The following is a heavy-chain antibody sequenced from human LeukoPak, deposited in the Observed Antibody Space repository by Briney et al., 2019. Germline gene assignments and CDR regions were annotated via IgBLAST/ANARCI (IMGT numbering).Heavy chain of an antibody. CDR3: ASSTGWLRYGRFDP. Sequence: SETLSLTCTVSGGSVASNPYYWGWIRQPPGQGLEWIGTISYSGSTYYNPSLKSRVTISVDTSKNQFSLKLSSVTAADTAVYYCASSTGWLRYGRFDPWGQGTLVIVSS. V-gene: IGHV4-39*01. CDR1: GGSVASNPYY. D-gene: IGHD5-12*01. J-gene: IGHJ5*02. CDR2: ISYSGST.